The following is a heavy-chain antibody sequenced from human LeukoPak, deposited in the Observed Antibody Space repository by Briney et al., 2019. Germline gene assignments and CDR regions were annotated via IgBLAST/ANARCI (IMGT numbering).Heavy chain of an antibody. Sequence: PSETLSLTCTVSGGSISSYYWSWIRKPAGKGLEWIGLFYASGSSAYNPSLKSRVTMSIDTSKNQFSLRLTSVTAADTAVYYCARVSRNFDAYYFDYWGQGALVTVSS. D-gene: IGHD3-9*01. CDR1: GGSISSYY. CDR2: FYASGSS. V-gene: IGHV4-4*07. CDR3: ARVSRNFDAYYFDY. J-gene: IGHJ4*02.